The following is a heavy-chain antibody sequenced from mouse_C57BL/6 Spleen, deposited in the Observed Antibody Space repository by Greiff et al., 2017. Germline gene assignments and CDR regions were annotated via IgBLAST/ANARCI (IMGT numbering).Heavy chain of an antibody. CDR2: ISYDGSN. J-gene: IGHJ3*01. CDR1: GYSITSGYY. Sequence: DVQLQESGPGLVKPSQSLSLTCSVTGYSITSGYYWNWIRQFPGNKLEWMGYISYDGSNNYNPSLKNRISITRDTSKNQFFLKLNSVTTEDTATYYCARSPYDYDPAWFAYWGQGTLVTVSA. CDR3: ARSPYDYDPAWFAY. V-gene: IGHV3-6*01. D-gene: IGHD2-4*01.